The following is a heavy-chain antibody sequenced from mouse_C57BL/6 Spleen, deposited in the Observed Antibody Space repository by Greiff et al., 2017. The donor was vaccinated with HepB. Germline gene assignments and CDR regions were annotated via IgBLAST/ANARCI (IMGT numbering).Heavy chain of an antibody. CDR2: IYPRSGNT. V-gene: IGHV1-81*01. D-gene: IGHD2-4*01. Sequence: VQLQQSGAELARPGASVKLSCKASGYTFTSYGISWVKQRTGQGLEWIGEIYPRSGNTYYNEKFKGKATLTADKSSSTAYMELRGLTSADSAVYFCARYAYDYPLDYWGQGTSVTVSS. CDR1: GYTFTSYG. J-gene: IGHJ4*01. CDR3: ARYAYDYPLDY.